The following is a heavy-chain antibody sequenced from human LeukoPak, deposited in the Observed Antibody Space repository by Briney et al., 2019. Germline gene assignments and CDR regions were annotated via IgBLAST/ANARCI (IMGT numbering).Heavy chain of an antibody. CDR1: GGSISSGGYY. V-gene: IGHV4-31*03. J-gene: IGHJ4*02. CDR2: IYYSGST. D-gene: IGHD3-9*01. CDR3: ARTYYDILTGPPQFDY. Sequence: SETLSLTCTVSGGSISSGGYYWSWIRQHPGKGLEWIGYIYYSGSTYYNPSLKSRVTISVDTSKNQFSLELSSVTAADTAVYYCARTYYDILTGPPQFDYWGQGTLVTVSS.